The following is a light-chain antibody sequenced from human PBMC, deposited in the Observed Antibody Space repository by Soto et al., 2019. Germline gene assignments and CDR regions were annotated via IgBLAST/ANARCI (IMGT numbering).Light chain of an antibody. CDR2: GDN. CDR1: SSNIGAGYA. V-gene: IGLV1-40*01. CDR3: QSSDSSLREV. J-gene: IGLJ1*01. Sequence: QSVLTQPPSVSGAPGQRVTTSCTGSSSNIGAGYAVQWYQQLPGTAPKLLIYGDNNRPSGVPDRFSGSRSGTSASLAITGLQAEDEADYYCQSSDSSLREVFGAGTKVTVL.